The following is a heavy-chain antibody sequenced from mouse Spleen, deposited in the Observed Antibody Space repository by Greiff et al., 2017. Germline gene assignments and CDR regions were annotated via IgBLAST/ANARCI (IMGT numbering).Heavy chain of an antibody. J-gene: IGHJ1*01. Sequence: EVMLVESGGGLVKPGGSLKLSCAASGFTFSSYAMSWVRQTPEKRLEWVATISSGGSYTYYPDSVKGRFTISRDNAKNTLYLQMSSLRSEDTAMYYCARQGVYWYFDVWGAGTTVTVSS. CDR3: ARQGVYWYFDV. CDR1: GFTFSSYA. V-gene: IGHV5-9-1*01. CDR2: ISSGGSYT.